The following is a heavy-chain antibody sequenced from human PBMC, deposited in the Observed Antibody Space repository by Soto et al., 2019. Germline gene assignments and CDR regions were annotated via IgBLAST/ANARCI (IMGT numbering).Heavy chain of an antibody. CDR3: ARTGSFPPRIDY. J-gene: IGHJ4*02. V-gene: IGHV4-34*01. CDR1: GGSFSGYY. CDR2: INHSGST. D-gene: IGHD1-1*01. Sequence: SETLSLTCAVYGGSFSGYYWSWIRQPPGKGLEWIGEINHSGSTNYNPSLKSRVTISVDTSKNQFSLKLSSVTAADTAVYYCARTGSFPPRIDYWGQGTLVTVSS.